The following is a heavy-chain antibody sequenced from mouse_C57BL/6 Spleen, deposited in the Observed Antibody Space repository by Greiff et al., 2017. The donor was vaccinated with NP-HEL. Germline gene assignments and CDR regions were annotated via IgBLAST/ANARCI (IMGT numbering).Heavy chain of an antibody. CDR2: IYPGDGDT. J-gene: IGHJ2*01. CDR3: AREGTTVVAGFDY. CDR1: GYAFSSYW. D-gene: IGHD1-1*01. V-gene: IGHV1-80*01. Sequence: VQLQQSGAELVKPGASVKISCKASGYAFSSYWMNWVKQRPGKGLEWIGQIYPGDGDTNYNGKFKGKATLTADKSSSTAYMQLSSLTSEDSAVYFCAREGTTVVAGFDYWGQGTTLTVSS.